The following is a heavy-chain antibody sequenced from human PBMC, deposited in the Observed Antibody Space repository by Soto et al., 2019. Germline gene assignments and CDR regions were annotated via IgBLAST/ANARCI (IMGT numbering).Heavy chain of an antibody. D-gene: IGHD5-18*01. CDR3: ARDTAMGSGYY. CDR1: GGTFSSYA. V-gene: IGHV1-69*01. CDR2: IIPFFGPA. Sequence: QVQLVQSGAEVKKPGSSVKVSCKASGGTFSSYAISWVRQAPGQGVEWMGGIIPFFGPANYAQKFPGRVTITADESTSTAYMELSSLRSEETAVYYCARDTAMGSGYYWGQGTLVTVAS. J-gene: IGHJ4*02.